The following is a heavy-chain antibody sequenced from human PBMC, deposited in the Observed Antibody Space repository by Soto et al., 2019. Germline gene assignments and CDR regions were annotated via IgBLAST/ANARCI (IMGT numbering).Heavy chain of an antibody. CDR1: GGSISSYY. CDR3: ARSLFDDGGGLSVD. D-gene: IGHD3-22*01. J-gene: IGHJ4*02. Sequence: QVQLQESGPGLVKPSETLSLTCTVSGGSISSYYWSWMRQPPGKGREWIGDIYYSGSTNHNPSLKSRVTISITSKNQFSLNLTSVTAADTAVYYCARSLFDDGGGLSVDWGRGTLVTVSS. V-gene: IGHV4-59*01. CDR2: IYYSGST.